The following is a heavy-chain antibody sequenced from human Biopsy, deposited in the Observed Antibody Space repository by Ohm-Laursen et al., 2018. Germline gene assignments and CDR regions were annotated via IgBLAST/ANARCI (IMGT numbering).Heavy chain of an antibody. CDR1: GFTFTSYA. CDR2: ISYDGSGE. D-gene: IGHD3-22*01. J-gene: IGHJ4*02. CDR3: AEDREITMIADYLNFDY. Sequence: SLRLSCSAAGFTFTSYAMHWVRQAPGKGLEWVAVISYDGSGEYYADSLQGRFIISRDNPKNTVDLQMNSLRAEDTAVYYCAEDREITMIADYLNFDYWGQGTLVTVSS. V-gene: IGHV3-30*18.